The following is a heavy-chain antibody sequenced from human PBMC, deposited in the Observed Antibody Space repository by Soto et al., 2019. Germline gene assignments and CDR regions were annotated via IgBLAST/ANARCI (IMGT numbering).Heavy chain of an antibody. CDR3: ARGPLCGNDCDFDV. CDR2: IYSSGAT. D-gene: IGHD2-21*02. CDR1: GGSISGFY. Sequence: SETLSLTCTVAGGSISGFYWSWVRQPAGKGLEWIGRIYSSGATKYNPSLRNRVTMSVDTPTDQYSLNLASMTAADTAVYFCARGPLCGNDCDFDVWGQGAQVTVS. V-gene: IGHV4-4*07. J-gene: IGHJ4*02.